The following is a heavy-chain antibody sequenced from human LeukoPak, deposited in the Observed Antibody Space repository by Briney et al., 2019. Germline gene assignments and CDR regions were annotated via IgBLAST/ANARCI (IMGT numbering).Heavy chain of an antibody. J-gene: IGHJ4*02. V-gene: IGHV4-34*01. CDR1: GGSFSGYY. CDR3: ARLSRGQIASN. Sequence: SETLSLTCAVYGGSFSGYYWSWIRQPPGKGLEWIGEINHSGSTNYNPSLKSRATISVDTSKNQFSLKLSSVTAADTAVYYCARLSRGQIASNWGQGTLVTVSS. D-gene: IGHD3-3*02. CDR2: INHSGST.